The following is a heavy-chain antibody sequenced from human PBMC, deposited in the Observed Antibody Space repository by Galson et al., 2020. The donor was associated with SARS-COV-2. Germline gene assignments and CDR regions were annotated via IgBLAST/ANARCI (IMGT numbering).Heavy chain of an antibody. CDR2: LYVSGSA. J-gene: IGHJ4*02. CDR1: SASVSSFY. Sequence: ASETLSLTCSVSSASVSSFYWSWIRQPAGKGLEWIGHLYVSGSAKYNPSLKSRVTMSVDRSGNQLSLKLSSVTAADTAVYYCASHYYDSRGYLYWGQGTQVTVSS. CDR3: ASHYYDSRGYLY. D-gene: IGHD3-22*01. V-gene: IGHV4-4*07.